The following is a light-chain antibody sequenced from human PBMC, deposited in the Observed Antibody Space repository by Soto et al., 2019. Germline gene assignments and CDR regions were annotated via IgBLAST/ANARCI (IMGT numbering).Light chain of an antibody. J-gene: IGLJ1*01. CDR3: SSNRDSSTILV. CDR1: SSDVGAYNY. V-gene: IGLV2-14*01. CDR2: EVT. Sequence: QSALTQPASVSGSPGQSITISCTGTSSDVGAYNYVSWYQHHPGKVPKLLIYEVTNRPSGVSDRFSGSKSGNTASLTISGLQAEDEADYYCSSNRDSSTILVLGPGTKDTV.